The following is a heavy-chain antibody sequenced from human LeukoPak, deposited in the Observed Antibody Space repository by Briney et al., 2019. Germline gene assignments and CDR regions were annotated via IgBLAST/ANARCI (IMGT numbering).Heavy chain of an antibody. CDR2: ISYSGGT. CDR3: ACGTYYYFDY. V-gene: IGHV4-59*08. Sequence: SETLSLTCTVSGGSISNYYWNWIRQPPGKGLEWVGHISYSGGTKYNPSLQSRVTISIDTSKNQFSLNLSSVTAADTALYYCACGTYYYFDYWGQGTLVTVSS. CDR1: GGSISNYY. J-gene: IGHJ4*02. D-gene: IGHD1-26*01.